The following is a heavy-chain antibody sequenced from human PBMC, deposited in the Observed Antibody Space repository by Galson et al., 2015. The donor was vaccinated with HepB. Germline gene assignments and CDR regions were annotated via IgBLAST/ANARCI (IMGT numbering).Heavy chain of an antibody. D-gene: IGHD2-21*01. J-gene: IGHJ4*02. CDR3: TRESGGDSDY. CDR1: GFTFGDYA. Sequence: SLRLSCATSGFTFGDYAMSWFRQAPGKGLEWVGFIRHKGYGGTAEYAASVKARFSISRDDSASIAYLQMDSLKTDDTAVYYCTRESGGDSDYWGQGTLVTVSS. CDR2: IRHKGYGGTA. V-gene: IGHV3-49*03.